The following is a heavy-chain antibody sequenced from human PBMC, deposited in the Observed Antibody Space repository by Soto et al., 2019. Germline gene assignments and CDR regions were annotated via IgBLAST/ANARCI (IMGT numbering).Heavy chain of an antibody. Sequence: PGVSLRLSCSASGFTFSDYYMSWIRQAPGKGLEWVSYISSSGSTIYYADSVKGRFTISRDNAKNSLYLQMNSLRAEDTAVYYCERVNDYGDKRGRYYYYGMDVWGQGTTVTVSS. J-gene: IGHJ6*02. V-gene: IGHV3-11*01. D-gene: IGHD4-17*01. CDR2: ISSSGSTI. CDR3: ERVNDYGDKRGRYYYYGMDV. CDR1: GFTFSDYY.